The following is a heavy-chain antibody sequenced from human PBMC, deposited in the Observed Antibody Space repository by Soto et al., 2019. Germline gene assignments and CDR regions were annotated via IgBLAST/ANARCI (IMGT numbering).Heavy chain of an antibody. CDR1: GFTFSSYA. CDR2: ISYDGSNK. CDR3: ARNKADYYYYGMDV. Sequence: QVQLVESGGGVVQPGRSLRLSCAASGFTFSSYAMHWVRQAPGKGLEWVAVISYDGSNKYYADSVKGRFTISRDNXXNTLYLQMNSLRAEDTAVYYCARNKADYYYYGMDVWGQGTTVTVSS. J-gene: IGHJ6*02. V-gene: IGHV3-30-3*01.